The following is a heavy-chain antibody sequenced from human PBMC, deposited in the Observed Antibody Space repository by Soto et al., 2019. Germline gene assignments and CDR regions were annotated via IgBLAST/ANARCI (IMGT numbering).Heavy chain of an antibody. CDR3: AKGLVVEAIRGY. J-gene: IGHJ4*02. V-gene: IGHV3-30*18. CDR2: ISYDGSNK. D-gene: IGHD2-21*01. CDR1: GFTFSSYG. Sequence: QVQLVESGGGVVQPGRSLRLSCAASGFTFSSYGMHWVRQAPGKGLEWVAVISYDGSNKYYADSVKGRFTISRDNSKNTLYLQMNSLRAEDTAVYYCAKGLVVEAIRGYWGQGTLVTVSS.